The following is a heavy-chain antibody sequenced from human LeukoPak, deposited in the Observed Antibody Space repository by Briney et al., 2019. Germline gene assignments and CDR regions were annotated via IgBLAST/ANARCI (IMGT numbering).Heavy chain of an antibody. CDR1: GFIFTTYW. Sequence: GGSLRLSCAASGFIFTTYWMPWVRQAPGKGLVWVARINIDGSSTYYADSVKGRFTISRDNAKNTVYLQMNSLRAEDTAVYYCTRDLVGATSDFWGQGTLVTVSS. D-gene: IGHD1-26*01. CDR2: INIDGSST. J-gene: IGHJ4*02. V-gene: IGHV3-74*01. CDR3: TRDLVGATSDF.